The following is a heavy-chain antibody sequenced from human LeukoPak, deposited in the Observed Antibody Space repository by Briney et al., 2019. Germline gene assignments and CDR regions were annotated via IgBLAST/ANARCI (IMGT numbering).Heavy chain of an antibody. J-gene: IGHJ2*01. CDR2: IYPDDSDT. CDR1: GYTFTSYW. V-gene: IGHV5-51*01. Sequence: GESLKISCQASGYTFTSYWIGWVRQMPGKGLECMGIIYPDDSDTTYSPSFQGQVTISADKSFSTAYLQWSSLKASDTANYYCARLGGDTYYFGSASYPNWYFDLWGRGTLVTVSS. CDR3: ARLGGDTYYFGSASYPNWYFDL. D-gene: IGHD3-10*01.